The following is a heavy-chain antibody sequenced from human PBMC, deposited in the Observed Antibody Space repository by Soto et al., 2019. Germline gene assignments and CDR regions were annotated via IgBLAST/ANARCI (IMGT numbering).Heavy chain of an antibody. V-gene: IGHV4-30-4*01. Sequence: QMQLQESGPGLVKPSQTLSLTCTVSGGSISSGDYYWSWIRQPPGKGLEWIGYIYYSGSTNYNPYLKSRVTISVDTSKNQFSLKLSSVIAADTAVYYCARVRGRLLRFDPWGQGTLVTVYS. D-gene: IGHD2-15*01. CDR2: IYYSGST. J-gene: IGHJ5*02. CDR3: ARVRGRLLRFDP. CDR1: GGSISSGDYY.